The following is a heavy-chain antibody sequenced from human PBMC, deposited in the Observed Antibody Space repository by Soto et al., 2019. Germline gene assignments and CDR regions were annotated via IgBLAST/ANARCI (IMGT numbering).Heavy chain of an antibody. CDR3: ARGTEDYDTLTGPPVDL. CDR1: GGSISSGGTS. CDR2: ITSSRSP. V-gene: IGHV4-31*03. J-gene: IGHJ6*04. D-gene: IGHD3-9*01. Sequence: PSETLSLTCPVFGGSISSGGTSWTWIRQHPGKGLDGIGYITSSRSPYYNPSLKSRVTISVDTSKNQFSLKLRSVTAADTAVYYCARGTEDYDTLTGPPVDLCGEGTTITVSS.